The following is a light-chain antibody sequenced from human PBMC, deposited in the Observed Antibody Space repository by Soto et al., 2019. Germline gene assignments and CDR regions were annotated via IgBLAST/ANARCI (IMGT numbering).Light chain of an antibody. CDR3: QQYGSSPRT. CDR2: LAS. CDR1: QSVSSSY. J-gene: IGKJ1*01. Sequence: EIVLTQSPGTLSLSPGEGATLSCRASQSVSSSYLAWYQQKPGQAPRLLIYLASSRAPGIPDRFSGSGSGTDFTLTISRLEPEDCEVYYCQQYGSSPRTFGQGTKVEIK. V-gene: IGKV3-20*01.